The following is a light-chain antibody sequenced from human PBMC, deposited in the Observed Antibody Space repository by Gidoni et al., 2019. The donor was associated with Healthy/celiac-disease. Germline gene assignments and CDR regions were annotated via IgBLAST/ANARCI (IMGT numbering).Light chain of an antibody. CDR2: KAS. J-gene: IGKJ1*01. CDR3: QQYNSYPLA. CDR1: QSISSW. V-gene: IGKV1-5*03. Sequence: DIQMTQSPSTLPASAGDRVTITGRASQSISSWLAWYQQKPGKAPKLLIYKASSLESGVPSRFSGSGSGTEFTLTISSLQPDDFAAYYCQQYNSYPLAFGRGTKVEIK.